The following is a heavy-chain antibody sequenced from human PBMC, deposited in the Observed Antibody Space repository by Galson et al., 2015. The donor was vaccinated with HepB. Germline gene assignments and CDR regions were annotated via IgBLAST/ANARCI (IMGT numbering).Heavy chain of an antibody. V-gene: IGHV3-11*01. J-gene: IGHJ4*02. Sequence: SLRLSCAASGFTFSDYYMSWIRQAPGKGLEWLSYISRTGNTIYYADSVKVRFTISRDNAKNSLYLQMNSLTAEDTAVYYCERDKEGTGIAPFDYWGQGTLVTVSS. CDR1: GFTFSDYY. CDR3: ERDKEGTGIAPFDY. CDR2: ISRTGNTI. D-gene: IGHD1-1*01.